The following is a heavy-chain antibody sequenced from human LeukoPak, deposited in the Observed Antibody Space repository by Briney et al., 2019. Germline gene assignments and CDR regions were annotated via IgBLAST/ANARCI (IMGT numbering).Heavy chain of an antibody. CDR2: ISYDGSNK. V-gene: IGHV3-30-3*01. D-gene: IGHD3-3*01. CDR1: GFTFSSYA. CDR3: ARVSDYDFWSGYYTHNWFDP. Sequence: GGSLRLSCAASGFTFSSYAMHWVRQAPGKGLEWVAVISYDGSNKYYADSVKGRFTISRDNSKNTLYLQMNSLRAEDTAVYYCARVSDYDFWSGYYTHNWFDPWGQGTLVTVSS. J-gene: IGHJ5*02.